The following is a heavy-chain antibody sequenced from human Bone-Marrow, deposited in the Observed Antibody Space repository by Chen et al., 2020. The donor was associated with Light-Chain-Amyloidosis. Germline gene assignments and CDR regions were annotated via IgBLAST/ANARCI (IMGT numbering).Heavy chain of an antibody. CDR2: ELPGGST. Sequence: QLHLAESGPGLVKPPETVSLTCSVSGSSITGSSNYWGWVRQPPGKGLEWIANELPGGSTYCHPSLNSRVTIALDTSNNQFCLSPASVTAADSATYCCVKIVVRSAPYYCYMESWGEGNTGTVS. CDR1: GSSITGSSNY. J-gene: IGHJ6*03. D-gene: IGHD3-22*01. CDR3: VKIVVRSAPYYCYMES. V-gene: IGHV4-39*01.